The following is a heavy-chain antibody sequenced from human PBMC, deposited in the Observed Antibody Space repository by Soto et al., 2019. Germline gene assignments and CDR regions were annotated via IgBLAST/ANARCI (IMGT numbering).Heavy chain of an antibody. CDR2: ISGSGGST. D-gene: IGHD6-6*01. J-gene: IGHJ4*02. CDR3: AKDLVLGIAARPDSPHY. CDR1: GFTFSSYA. V-gene: IGHV3-23*01. Sequence: PGGSLRLSCAASGFTFSSYAMSWVRQAPGKGLEWVSAISGSGGSTYYADSVKGRFTISRDNSKNTLYLQMNSLRAEDTAVYYCAKDLVLGIAARPDSPHYWGQGTLVTVSS.